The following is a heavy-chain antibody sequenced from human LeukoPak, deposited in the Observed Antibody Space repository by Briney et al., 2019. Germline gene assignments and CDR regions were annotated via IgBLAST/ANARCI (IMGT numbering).Heavy chain of an antibody. D-gene: IGHD3-3*01. CDR3: ARESITIFGVGRGYYYMDV. V-gene: IGHV4-59*11. J-gene: IGHJ6*03. CDR2: ISYSGST. Sequence: PSETLSPTCTVSGGSISTHYWSWIRQPPGKGLEWIGYISYSGSTNYNPSLKSRVTISLDTSKNQFSLKLNSVTAADTAVYYCARESITIFGVGRGYYYMDVWGKGTTVTVSS. CDR1: GGSISTHY.